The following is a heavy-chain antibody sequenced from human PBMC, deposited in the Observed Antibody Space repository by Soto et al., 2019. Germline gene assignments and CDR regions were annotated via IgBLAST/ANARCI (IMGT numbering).Heavy chain of an antibody. CDR2: ISANNGNT. CDR1: GYTLTNSG. Sequence: QVQLVQSGAEVKKPGASVKVSCKASGYTLTNSGVSWVRQAPGQGLEWMGWISANNGNTNYAQKVQGRVTMTTDTSTSTAYMELRSLRSDDTAVYXXXRVPRGAYFYYGMDVWGQGTTVTVSS. V-gene: IGHV1-18*01. D-gene: IGHD3-10*01. J-gene: IGHJ6*02. CDR3: XRVPRGAYFYYGMDV.